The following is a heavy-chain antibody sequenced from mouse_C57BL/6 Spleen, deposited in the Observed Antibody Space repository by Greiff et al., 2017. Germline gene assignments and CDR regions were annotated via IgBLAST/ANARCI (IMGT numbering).Heavy chain of an antibody. CDR3: ARGSLYYFDY. D-gene: IGHD1-1*02. Sequence: EVKLMESGPELVKPGASVKISCKASGYSFTGYYMNWVKQSPEKSLEWIGEINPSTGGTTYNQKFKAKATLTVDKSSSTAYMQLKSLTSEDSAVYYCARGSLYYFDYWGQGTTLTVSS. CDR2: INPSTGGT. V-gene: IGHV1-42*01. J-gene: IGHJ2*01. CDR1: GYSFTGYY.